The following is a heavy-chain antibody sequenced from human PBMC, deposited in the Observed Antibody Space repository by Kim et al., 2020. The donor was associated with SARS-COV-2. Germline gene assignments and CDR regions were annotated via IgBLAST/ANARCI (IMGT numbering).Heavy chain of an antibody. CDR2: ISSSSSYI. CDR1: GFTFSSYS. CDR3: ARDREHQLLSISYYGMDV. D-gene: IGHD2-2*01. V-gene: IGHV3-21*01. J-gene: IGHJ6*02. Sequence: GGSLRLSCAASGFTFSSYSMNWVRQAPGKGLEWVSSISSSSSYIYYADSVKGRFTISRDNAKNSLYLQMNSLRAEDTAVYYCARDREHQLLSISYYGMDVWGQGTTVTVSS.